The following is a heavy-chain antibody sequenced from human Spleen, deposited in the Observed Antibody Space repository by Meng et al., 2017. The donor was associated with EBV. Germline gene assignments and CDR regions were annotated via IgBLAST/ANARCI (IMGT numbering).Heavy chain of an antibody. Sequence: QLQLQESGPGLVKPSXXLSLTCAVSGASISSGAYYWSWIRQPPGKGLEWIGYIFYSGSTYYNPSLKSRLTMSVDTSKNQFSLKLSSVTAADTAVYYCARGRGSVWLGDYWGQGALVTVSS. V-gene: IGHV4-30-4*01. D-gene: IGHD3-10*01. CDR2: IFYSGST. CDR3: ARGRGSVWLGDY. J-gene: IGHJ4*02. CDR1: GASISSGAYY.